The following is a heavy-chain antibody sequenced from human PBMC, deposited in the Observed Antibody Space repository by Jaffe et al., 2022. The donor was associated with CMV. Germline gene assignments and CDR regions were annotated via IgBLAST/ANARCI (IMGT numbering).Heavy chain of an antibody. CDR1: GYTFTSYG. V-gene: IGHV1-18*04. Sequence: QVQLVQSGAEVKKPGASVKVSCKASGYTFTSYGISWVRQAPGQGLEWMGWISAYNGNTNYAQKLQGRVTMTTDTSTSTAYMELRSLRSDDTAVYYCAREGDSYGRFGELLYFTPDYWGQGTLVTVSS. CDR2: ISAYNGNT. CDR3: AREGDSYGRFGELLYFTPDY. J-gene: IGHJ4*02. D-gene: IGHD3-10*01.